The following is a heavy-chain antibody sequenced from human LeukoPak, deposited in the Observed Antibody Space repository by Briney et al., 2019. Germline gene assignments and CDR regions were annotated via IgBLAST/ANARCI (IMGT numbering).Heavy chain of an antibody. V-gene: IGHV3-30-3*01. CDR3: AKDAYYYDGRGYFDY. D-gene: IGHD3-22*01. J-gene: IGHJ4*02. Sequence: GGSLRLSCAASGFTFSSCAMHWVRQAPGKGLEWVAVIGYDGSNKYYADSVKGRFTISRDNSKNTLYLQMNSLRAEDTAVYYCAKDAYYYDGRGYFDYWGQGTLVTVSS. CDR1: GFTFSSCA. CDR2: IGYDGSNK.